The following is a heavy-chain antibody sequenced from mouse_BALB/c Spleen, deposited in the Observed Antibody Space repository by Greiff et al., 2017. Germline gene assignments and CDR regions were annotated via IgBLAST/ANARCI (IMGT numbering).Heavy chain of an antibody. V-gene: IGHV6-6*02. CDR1: GFTFSNYW. CDR3: TREVLPDYAMDY. Sequence: EVKLMESGGGLVQPGGSMKLSCVASGFTFSNYWMNWVRQSPEKGLEWVAEIRLKSNNYATHYAESVKGRFTISRDDSKSSVYLQMNNLRAEDTGIYYCTREVLPDYAMDYWGQGTSVTVSS. J-gene: IGHJ4*01. CDR2: IRLKSNNYAT.